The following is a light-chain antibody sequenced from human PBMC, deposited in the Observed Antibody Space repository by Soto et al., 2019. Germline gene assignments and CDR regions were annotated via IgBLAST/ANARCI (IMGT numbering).Light chain of an antibody. Sequence: QSALTQPASVSGYPGQSITISCTGTSSDIGYYNYVSWYQQHPGKAPKVMIYDVSNRPSGVSNRFSGSKSANTASLTISGLQAEDEADYHCSSYAGSSNVFGTGTKVTVL. CDR1: SSDIGYYNY. CDR2: DVS. CDR3: SSYAGSSNV. J-gene: IGLJ1*01. V-gene: IGLV2-14*03.